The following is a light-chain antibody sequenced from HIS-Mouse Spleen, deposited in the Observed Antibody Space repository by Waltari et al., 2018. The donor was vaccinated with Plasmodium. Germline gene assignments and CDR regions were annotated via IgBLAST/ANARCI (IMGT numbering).Light chain of an antibody. J-gene: IGKJ1*01. CDR1: QSISNY. CDR3: QQSYSTWT. Sequence: DIQMTQSPSSLSAYVGDRVTITCRASQSISNYLNWYQQKPGKAPKFLIYAASTLQSGVPSRFSGSGSGTDFTLTISSLQPEDFATYYCQQSYSTWTFGQGTKVEIK. CDR2: AAS. V-gene: IGKV1-39*01.